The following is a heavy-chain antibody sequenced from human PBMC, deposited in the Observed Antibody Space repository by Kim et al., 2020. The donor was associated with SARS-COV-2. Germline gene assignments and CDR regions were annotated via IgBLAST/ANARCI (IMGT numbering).Heavy chain of an antibody. V-gene: IGHV4-34*01. CDR1: GGSFSGHS. CDR2: ITHSGST. D-gene: IGHD2-2*02. CDR3: TRGRVGVVPAPVLGLGPYSDYFTLDV. Sequence: SETLSLTCAVYGGSFSGHSWTWIRQPPGKGLELIGEITHSGSTKYNPSLKSRLTISIDMSKNQFSLKLTSVTAADTGLYYCTRGRVGVVPAPVLGLGPYSDYFTLDVWGHGTTVSVSS. J-gene: IGHJ6*02.